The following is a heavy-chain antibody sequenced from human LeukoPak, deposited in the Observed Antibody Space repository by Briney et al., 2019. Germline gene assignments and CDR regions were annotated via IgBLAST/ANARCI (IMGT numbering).Heavy chain of an antibody. J-gene: IGHJ4*02. CDR3: AREGGYCTNGVCQYYFDY. Sequence: LWASVKVSCKASGYTFTSYYMHWVRQAPGQGLEWMGIINPSGGSTSYAQKFQGRVTITADESTSTAYMELSSLRSEDTAVYYCAREGGYCTNGVCQYYFDYWGQGTLVTVSS. D-gene: IGHD2-8*01. CDR2: INPSGGST. V-gene: IGHV1-46*01. CDR1: GYTFTSYY.